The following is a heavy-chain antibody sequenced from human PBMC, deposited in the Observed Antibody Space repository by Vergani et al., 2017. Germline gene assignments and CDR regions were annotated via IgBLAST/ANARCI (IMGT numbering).Heavy chain of an antibody. J-gene: IGHJ4*02. V-gene: IGHV1-69*08. CDR3: ARDPPGTHV. CDR2: IIPILVIA. Sequence: QVQLVQSGAEVKKPGSSVKVSCRASGGTFSSYSISWVRQAPGQGLEWMGGIIPILVIANYAQKCQGRVTLTADKSTSTAYMELNSLRSEDTAVYYCARDPPGTHVWGQGTLVTVSS. CDR1: GGTFSSYS.